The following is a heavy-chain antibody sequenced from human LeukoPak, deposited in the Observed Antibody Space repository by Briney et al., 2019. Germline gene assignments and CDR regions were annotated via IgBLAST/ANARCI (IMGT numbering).Heavy chain of an antibody. J-gene: IGHJ5*02. CDR1: GGSISSGDYY. D-gene: IGHD2-2*01. CDR2: FYYSGST. V-gene: IGHV4-30-4*01. CDR3: ARVGWVVVPAAMLFPPSWFDP. Sequence: PSETLSLTCTFSGGSISSGDYYWSWIRQPPGKGLEWIGYFYYSGSTYYNPSLKSRVTISVDTSKNQFSLKLSSVTAADTAVYYCARVGWVVVPAAMLFPPSWFDPWGQGTLVTVSS.